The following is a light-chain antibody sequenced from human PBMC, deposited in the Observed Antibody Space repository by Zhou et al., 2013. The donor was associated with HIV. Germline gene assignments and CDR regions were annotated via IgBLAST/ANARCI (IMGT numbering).Light chain of an antibody. V-gene: IGKV1-27*01. CDR3: QKYDNAPLT. CDR2: AAS. J-gene: IGKJ4*01. CDR1: LGISNY. Sequence: DIQMTQSPSTLSASVGDRVTITCRATSLGISNYLAWFQQKPGKVPTLLIYAASTLQSGVPSRFSGGGSETDFTLTISSLQPEDVATYYCQKYDNAPLTFGGGTKVDI.